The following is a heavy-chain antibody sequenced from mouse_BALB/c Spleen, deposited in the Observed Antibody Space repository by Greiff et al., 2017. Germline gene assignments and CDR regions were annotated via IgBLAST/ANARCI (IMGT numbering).Heavy chain of an antibody. CDR1: GFNIKDTY. J-gene: IGHJ2*01. D-gene: IGHD2-13*01. CDR3: ARGEPYFDY. V-gene: IGHV14-3*02. CDR2: IDPANGNT. Sequence: VHVKQSGAELVKPGASVKLSCTASGFNIKDTYMHWVKQRPEQGLEWIGRIDPANGNTKYDPKFQGKATITADTSSNTAYLQLSSLTSEDTAVYYCARGEPYFDYWGQGTTLTVSS.